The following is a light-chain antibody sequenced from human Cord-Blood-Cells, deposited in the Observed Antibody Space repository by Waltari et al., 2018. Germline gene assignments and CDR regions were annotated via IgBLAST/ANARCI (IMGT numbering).Light chain of an antibody. Sequence: DIVMTQSPDSLAVSLGARATINCKCSQSVLYSSNNKNYLAWYQQKPGQPPKLLIYWASTRESGVPDRFSGSGSGTDFTLTISSLQAEDVAVYYCQQYYSTPYTFGQGTKLEIK. CDR2: WAS. CDR3: QQYYSTPYT. J-gene: IGKJ2*01. CDR1: QSVLYSSNNKNY. V-gene: IGKV4-1*01.